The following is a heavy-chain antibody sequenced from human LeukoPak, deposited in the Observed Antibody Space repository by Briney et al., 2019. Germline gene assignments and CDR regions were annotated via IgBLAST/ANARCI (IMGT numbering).Heavy chain of an antibody. V-gene: IGHV4-30-2*01. D-gene: IGHD3-22*01. CDR2: IYHSGST. CDR3: ARNLITMIYFYAFDI. CDR1: GGSISSGAYY. Sequence: SQTLSLTFTVSGGSISSGAYYWSWIRQPPGKGLEWIGYIYHSGSTYYNPSLKSRVTISVDRSKNQFSLKLSSVTAADTAVYYCARNLITMIYFYAFDIWGQGTMVTVSS. J-gene: IGHJ3*02.